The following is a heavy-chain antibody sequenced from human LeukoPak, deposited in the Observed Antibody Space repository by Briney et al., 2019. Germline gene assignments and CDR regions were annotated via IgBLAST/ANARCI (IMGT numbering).Heavy chain of an antibody. CDR3: TSNYDSSGYRYYYYGMDV. CDR2: IKSKANSYAT. D-gene: IGHD3-22*01. CDR1: GFTFSGSA. J-gene: IGHJ6*02. V-gene: IGHV3-73*01. Sequence: GESLRLSCAASGFTFSGSAMHWVRQASGKGLEWVGRIKSKANSYATAYAASVKGRFTISRDDSKNTAYLQMNSLKTEDTAVYYCTSNYDSSGYRYYYYGMDVWGQGTTVTVSS.